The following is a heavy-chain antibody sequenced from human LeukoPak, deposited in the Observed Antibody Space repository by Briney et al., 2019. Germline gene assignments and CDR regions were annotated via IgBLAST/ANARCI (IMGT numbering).Heavy chain of an antibody. CDR3: ARGDYGGRSPFDY. J-gene: IGHJ4*02. CDR2: INPNSGGT. Sequence: ASVKVSCKASGYTFTGYYMHWVRQAPGQGLEWMGWINPNSGGTNYAQKFQGRVTRTRDTSISTAYMELSRLRSDDTAVYYCARGDYGGRSPFDYWGQGTLVTVSS. D-gene: IGHD4-23*01. CDR1: GYTFTGYY. V-gene: IGHV1-2*02.